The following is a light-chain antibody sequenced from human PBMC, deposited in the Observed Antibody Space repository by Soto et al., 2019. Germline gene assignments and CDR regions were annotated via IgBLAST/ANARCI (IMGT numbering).Light chain of an antibody. Sequence: DIQMTQSPSSLSPSVGDRVTITCRASRSISDWLAWYQQKPGKAPKLLIYDVSALKRGVPPRFSGSGSGTEFTLTISSLQPEDFATYYCQQYDSFSVTFGQGTKVDIK. CDR3: QQYDSFSVT. J-gene: IGKJ1*01. V-gene: IGKV1-5*01. CDR1: RSISDW. CDR2: DVS.